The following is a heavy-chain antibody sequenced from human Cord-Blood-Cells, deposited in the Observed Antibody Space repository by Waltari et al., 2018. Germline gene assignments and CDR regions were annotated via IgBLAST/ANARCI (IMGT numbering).Heavy chain of an antibody. CDR1: GYTFTSYG. V-gene: IGHV1-18*01. J-gene: IGHJ5*02. D-gene: IGHD6-13*01. CDR3: VRSIAALPVYNWFDP. Sequence: QVQLVQSGAEVKKPGASVKVSCKASGYTFTSYGISWVRPAPGQGLEWMGWISAYNGNTNYAQKLQGRVTMTTDTSTSTAYMELRSLRSDDTAVYYCVRSIAALPVYNWFDPWGQGTLVTVSS. CDR2: ISAYNGNT.